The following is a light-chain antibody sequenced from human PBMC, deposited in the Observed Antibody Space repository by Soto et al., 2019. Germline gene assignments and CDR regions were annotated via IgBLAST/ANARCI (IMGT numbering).Light chain of an antibody. V-gene: IGLV1-44*01. Sequence: LAQPPSASGSRGQRVTVSCSGSSSNIGGNTVNWYQQLPGTAPKLLIYTTNQRPSGVPDRFSGSKSGTSASLAISGLQSEDDADYYCATWDDSLHGYVFGTGTKVTVL. CDR2: TTN. CDR3: ATWDDSLHGYV. CDR1: SSNIGGNT. J-gene: IGLJ1*01.